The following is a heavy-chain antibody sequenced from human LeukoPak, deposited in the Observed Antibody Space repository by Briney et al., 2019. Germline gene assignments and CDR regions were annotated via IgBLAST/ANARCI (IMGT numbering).Heavy chain of an antibody. V-gene: IGHV4-61*02. D-gene: IGHD3-10*01. CDR3: ASGSWFGEYPFDY. J-gene: IGHJ4*02. CDR1: GGSISSSSYY. Sequence: PSETLSLTCTVSGGSISSSSYYWGWIRQPAGKGLEWIGRIYTSGSTNYNPSLKSRVTISVDTSKNQFSLKLSSVTAADTAVYYCASGSWFGEYPFDYWGQGTLVTVSS. CDR2: IYTSGST.